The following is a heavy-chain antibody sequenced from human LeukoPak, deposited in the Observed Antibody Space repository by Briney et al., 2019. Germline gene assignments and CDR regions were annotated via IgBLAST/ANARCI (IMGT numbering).Heavy chain of an antibody. CDR1: SYTFTSYG. CDR3: ARDQTYDFWSGSVIDY. J-gene: IGHJ4*02. CDR2: ISAYNGNT. D-gene: IGHD3-3*01. Sequence: ASVNVSCTASSYTFTSYGISWVRQAPGQGLEWMGWISAYNGNTNCAQKLQGRVTMTTDTSTSTAYMELRSLRSDDTAVYYCARDQTYDFWSGSVIDYWGQGTLVTVSS. V-gene: IGHV1-18*01.